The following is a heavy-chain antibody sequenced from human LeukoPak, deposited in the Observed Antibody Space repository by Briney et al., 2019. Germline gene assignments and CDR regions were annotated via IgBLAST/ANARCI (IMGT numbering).Heavy chain of an antibody. Sequence: PSETLSLTCTVSGGSISSHYWSWIRQPPGKGLEWIGYIYYSGSTNYNPSLKSRVTISVDTSKNQFSLKLSSVTAADAAVYYCARVGWQLVPYYYYYMDVWGKGTTVTVSS. J-gene: IGHJ6*03. V-gene: IGHV4-59*11. CDR3: ARVGWQLVPYYYYYMDV. D-gene: IGHD6-13*01. CDR1: GGSISSHY. CDR2: IYYSGST.